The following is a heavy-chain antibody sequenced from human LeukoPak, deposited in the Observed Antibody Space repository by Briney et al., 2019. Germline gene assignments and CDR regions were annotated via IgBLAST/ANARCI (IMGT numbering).Heavy chain of an antibody. CDR1: GYTFTSYG. V-gene: IGHV1-18*01. J-gene: IGHJ4*02. Sequence: GASVKVSCKASGYTFTSYGISWVRQAPGQGLEWMGWISAYNGNTNYAQKLQGRDTMTTDTSTSTAYMELRSLRSDDTAVYYCARDIYSRYCSSTSCYTARLIDYWGQGTLVTVSS. CDR2: ISAYNGNT. CDR3: ARDIYSRYCSSTSCYTARLIDY. D-gene: IGHD2-2*02.